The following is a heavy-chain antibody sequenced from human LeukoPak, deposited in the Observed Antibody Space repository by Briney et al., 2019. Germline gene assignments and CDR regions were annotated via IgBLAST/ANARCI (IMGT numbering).Heavy chain of an antibody. Sequence: PGGSLRLSCAASGFTFSSYWMSWVRQAPGKGLEWVANINQDGSEKYYVDSVKGRFTISRDNAKNSLYLQMNSLRAEDTAVYYCARVGYSGYGGFYFDYWGQGTLVTVSS. CDR3: ARVGYSGYGGFYFDY. J-gene: IGHJ4*02. D-gene: IGHD5-12*01. CDR1: GFTFSSYW. V-gene: IGHV3-7*01. CDR2: INQDGSEK.